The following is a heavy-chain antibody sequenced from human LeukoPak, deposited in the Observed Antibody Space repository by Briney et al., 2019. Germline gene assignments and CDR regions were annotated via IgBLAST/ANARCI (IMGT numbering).Heavy chain of an antibody. V-gene: IGHV3-23*01. D-gene: IGHD3-3*01. CDR2: ISGSGGST. Sequence: GGSLRLSCAASGFTFSSYAMSWVRQAPGKGLEWVSAISGSGGSTYYADSVRGRFTISRDNYKNTLYLQMNSLRAEDRAVYYCAKDRERFLEWLLFDYWGQGTLVTVSS. CDR1: GFTFSSYA. J-gene: IGHJ4*02. CDR3: AKDRERFLEWLLFDY.